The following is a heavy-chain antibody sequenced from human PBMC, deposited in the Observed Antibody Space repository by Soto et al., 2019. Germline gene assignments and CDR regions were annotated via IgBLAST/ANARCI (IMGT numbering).Heavy chain of an antibody. D-gene: IGHD6-19*01. CDR2: INAGNGNT. CDR3: ARAVAVPADFAY. J-gene: IGHJ4*02. Sequence: QVQLVQSGAEEKKPGASVKVSCKASGYTFTGYAMHWVRQAPGQRLEWMGWINAGNGNTKYSQKFQGRVTITRDTSASTAYMELSSLRSEDTAVYYCARAVAVPADFAYWGQGTLVTVSS. CDR1: GYTFTGYA. V-gene: IGHV1-3*05.